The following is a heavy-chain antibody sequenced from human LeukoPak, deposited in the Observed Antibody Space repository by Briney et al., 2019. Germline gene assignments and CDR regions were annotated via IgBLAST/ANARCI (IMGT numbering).Heavy chain of an antibody. CDR3: AKTLNSSRLPPDAFDI. Sequence: GGSLRLSCAASGFTFSSYEMNWVRQAPGKGLEWVSYISSSGSTIYYADSVKGRFTISRDNAKNSLYLQMNSLRAEDTAVYYCAKTLNSSRLPPDAFDIWGQGTMVTVSS. J-gene: IGHJ3*02. CDR2: ISSSGSTI. V-gene: IGHV3-48*03. CDR1: GFTFSSYE. D-gene: IGHD6-13*01.